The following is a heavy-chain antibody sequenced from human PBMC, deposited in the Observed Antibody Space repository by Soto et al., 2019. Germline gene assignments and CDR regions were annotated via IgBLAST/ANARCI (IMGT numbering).Heavy chain of an antibody. CDR1: GFTFSSFA. D-gene: IGHD6-19*01. CDR2: ISYDGSNK. CDR3: ARDHYSSGGMDV. J-gene: IGHJ6*02. Sequence: GGSLRLSCAATGFTFSSFAMHWVRQAPGKGLEWVAVISYDGSNKYYADSVKGRFTTSRDNSKNTLYLQMNSLRAEDTAVYYCARDHYSSGGMDVWGQGTTVTVSS. V-gene: IGHV3-30*03.